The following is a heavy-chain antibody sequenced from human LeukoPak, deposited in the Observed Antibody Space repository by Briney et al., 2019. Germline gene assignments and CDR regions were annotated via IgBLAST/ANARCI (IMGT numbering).Heavy chain of an antibody. CDR3: ARDLTDGYYDSSGYQD. CDR1: GGSISSGDYY. D-gene: IGHD3-22*01. CDR2: IYYSGST. J-gene: IGHJ4*02. V-gene: IGHV4-30-4*08. Sequence: SETLSLTCSVSGGSISSGDYYWSWIRQPPGKGLEWIGYIYYSGSTYYNPSLKSRVTISVDTSKNQFSLKLSSVTAADTAVYYCARDLTDGYYDSSGYQDWGQGTLVTVSS.